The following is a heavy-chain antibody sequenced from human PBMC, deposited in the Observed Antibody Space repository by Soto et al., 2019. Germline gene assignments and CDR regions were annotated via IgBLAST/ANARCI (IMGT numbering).Heavy chain of an antibody. CDR2: ITASGDYT. CDR1: GFTFSTYK. V-gene: IGHV3-23*01. J-gene: IGHJ4*02. Sequence: EVHLLESGGGLVQPGGSLRLSCVASGFTFSTYKMNWVRQAPGKGLEWVSVITASGDYTNYADSVKGRFTISRDNSNNTLYLQMNSLRAEDTDVYFCAGRITSYFDYWGQGTLVTVSS. CDR3: AGRITSYFDY. D-gene: IGHD1-20*01.